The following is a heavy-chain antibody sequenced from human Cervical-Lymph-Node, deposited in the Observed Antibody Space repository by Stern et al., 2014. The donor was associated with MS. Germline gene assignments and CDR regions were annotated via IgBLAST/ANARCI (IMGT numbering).Heavy chain of an antibody. Sequence: LQLQESGPGLVKPSETLSLTCSVSGDSISSSRYFWVWVRQPPGKGLEWIGTMHFSVNNYYSPSLKSRVTISADTSKNEFSLKLTSVTAADTALYFCARASVTVFGIVIGALDIWGQGTMVTVSS. D-gene: IGHD3-3*01. J-gene: IGHJ3*02. V-gene: IGHV4-39*01. CDR3: ARASVTVFGIVIGALDI. CDR1: GDSISSSRYF. CDR2: MHFSVNN.